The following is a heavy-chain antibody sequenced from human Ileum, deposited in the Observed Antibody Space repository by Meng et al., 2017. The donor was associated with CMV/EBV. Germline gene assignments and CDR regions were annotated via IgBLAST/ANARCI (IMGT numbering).Heavy chain of an antibody. Sequence: ASVKVSCKASGYTFSTYNMHWVRQAPGQGLEWMGIIYSGSGVTVSAQRFQGRLTMTRDTSTSTVYMELSSLRSEDTAVYYCARRPLGQWLVRLFDYWGQGTLVTVSS. J-gene: IGHJ4*02. D-gene: IGHD6-19*01. V-gene: IGHV1-46*01. CDR3: ARRPLGQWLVRLFDY. CDR1: GYTFSTYN. CDR2: IYSGSGVT.